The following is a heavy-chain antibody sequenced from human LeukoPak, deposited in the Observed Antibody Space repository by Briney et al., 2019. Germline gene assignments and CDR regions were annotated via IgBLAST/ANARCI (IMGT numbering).Heavy chain of an antibody. Sequence: GESLKISCKASGYSFTSYWIGWVRQMPGKGLEWMGIIYPGDSDTRYSPSFQGQVTISADKSTSTAHLQWSSLKASDTAMYYWARQGLYSYYGMDVWGQGTTVTVSS. CDR3: ARQGLYSYYGMDV. V-gene: IGHV5-51*01. J-gene: IGHJ6*02. CDR2: IYPGDSDT. CDR1: GYSFTSYW.